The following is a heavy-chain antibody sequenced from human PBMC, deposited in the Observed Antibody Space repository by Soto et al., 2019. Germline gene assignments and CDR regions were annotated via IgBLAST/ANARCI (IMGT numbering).Heavy chain of an antibody. Sequence: QVQLQESGPGLVKPSQTLSLTCNVSGGSISSGDYYWSWLRQPPGKGLEWIGYIYYSGSTYYNPSLKSXXTXSXGRPKNQFSLRLSSVTAADTAVYYCAGELGLWYFDLWGRGTLVTVSS. CDR1: GGSISSGDYY. CDR3: AGELGLWYFDL. V-gene: IGHV4-30-4*01. CDR2: IYYSGST. J-gene: IGHJ2*01. D-gene: IGHD7-27*01.